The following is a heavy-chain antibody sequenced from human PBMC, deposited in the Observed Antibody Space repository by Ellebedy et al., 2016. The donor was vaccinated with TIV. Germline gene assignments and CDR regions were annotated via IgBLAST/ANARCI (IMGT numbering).Heavy chain of an antibody. D-gene: IGHD2/OR15-2a*01. Sequence: PGGSLRLSCAVSGFTGSNNYMMWVRQAPGKGLEWVSGIYESGNTYYADSVKGRFTISRDNSRKTVYLHMNSLRVEDTAVYYCASVRASNDHWGQGALVSVSS. CDR3: ASVRASNDH. V-gene: IGHV3-66*01. CDR2: IYESGNT. CDR1: GFTGSNNY. J-gene: IGHJ5*02.